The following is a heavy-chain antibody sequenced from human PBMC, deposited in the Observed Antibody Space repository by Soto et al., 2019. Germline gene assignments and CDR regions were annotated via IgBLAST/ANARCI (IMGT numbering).Heavy chain of an antibody. CDR2: ISYKGGST. CDR1: GFTLSDFS. Sequence: EVQLVESGGGLVQPGGSLRLSCAASGFTLSDFSMHWVRQAAGKGLEFVSAISYKGGSTYYANSVKGRFTISRDNSKNTLYLQMGSLRAEDMAAYYCARVSARGQAAFDIWGQGTMVTVSS. V-gene: IGHV3-64*01. D-gene: IGHD5-12*01. CDR3: ARVSARGQAAFDI. J-gene: IGHJ3*02.